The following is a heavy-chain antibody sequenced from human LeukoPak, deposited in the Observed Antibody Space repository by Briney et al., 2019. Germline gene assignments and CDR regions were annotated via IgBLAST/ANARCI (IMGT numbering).Heavy chain of an antibody. CDR2: ISGSGGST. D-gene: IGHD1-26*01. Sequence: GGSLRLSCAASGFTFSSYAMTWVRQAPGKGLEWVSSISGSGGSTDSADSVKGRFTISRDNSKNTLYLQMNNLRVEDTAVYYCAKAVHSGRYGGYYFDYWGQGTLVTVSS. J-gene: IGHJ4*02. CDR3: AKAVHSGRYGGYYFDY. V-gene: IGHV3-23*01. CDR1: GFTFSSYA.